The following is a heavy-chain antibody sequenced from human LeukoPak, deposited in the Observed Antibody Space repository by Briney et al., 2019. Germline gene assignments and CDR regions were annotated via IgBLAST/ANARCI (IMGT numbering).Heavy chain of an antibody. Sequence: SVKVSCKASGGTFSSYAISWVRQAPGQGLEWMGGIIPIFGTANYAQKFQGRVTITTDESTSTAYMELSSLRSEDTAVYYCARDPLPSHSGYDYGDYWGQGTLVTVSS. CDR1: GGTFSSYA. D-gene: IGHD5-12*01. CDR2: IIPIFGTA. CDR3: ARDPLPSHSGYDYGDY. V-gene: IGHV1-69*05. J-gene: IGHJ4*02.